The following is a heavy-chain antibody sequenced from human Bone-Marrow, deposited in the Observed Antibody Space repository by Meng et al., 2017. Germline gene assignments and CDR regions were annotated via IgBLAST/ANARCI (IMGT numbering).Heavy chain of an antibody. CDR3: AREADPHPLPFDY. V-gene: IGHV3-21*01. CDR2: ISSSSSYI. J-gene: IGHJ4*02. Sequence: GESLKISCAASGFTFSSYSMNWVRQAPGKGLEWVSSISSSSSYIYYADSVKGRFTISRDNAKNSLYLQMNSLRAEDTAVYFCAREADPHPLPFDYWGQGALVTVSS. CDR1: GFTFSSYS.